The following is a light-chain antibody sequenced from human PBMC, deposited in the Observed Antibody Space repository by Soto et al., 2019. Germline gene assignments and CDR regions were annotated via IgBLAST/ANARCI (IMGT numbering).Light chain of an antibody. CDR3: QQCNNWPLT. Sequence: EIVMTQSPATLSVSPGERATLSCRASQSVSSNLAWYQQKPGQAPRLLLYGASTRATGIPARFSGSGSGTEFTLTISSLQSEDFAVYYCQQCNNWPLTFGPGTKVYIK. CDR2: GAS. J-gene: IGKJ3*01. CDR1: QSVSSN. V-gene: IGKV3-15*01.